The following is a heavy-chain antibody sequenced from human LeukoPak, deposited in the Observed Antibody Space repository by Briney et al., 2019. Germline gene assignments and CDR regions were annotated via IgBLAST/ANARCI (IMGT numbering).Heavy chain of an antibody. D-gene: IGHD3-22*01. CDR3: AKGPDWYDTSGYSAEY. CDR1: GFTFSSYA. J-gene: IGHJ4*02. V-gene: IGHV3-23*01. CDR2: IINSGYT. Sequence: PGGSLRLSCAASGFTFSSYAMSWVRQAPGKGLEWVSAIINSGYTYYTDSVKGRLTISRDNSKNTLYLQMNSLRAEDTAVYYCAKGPDWYDTSGYSAEYWGQGTLVTVSS.